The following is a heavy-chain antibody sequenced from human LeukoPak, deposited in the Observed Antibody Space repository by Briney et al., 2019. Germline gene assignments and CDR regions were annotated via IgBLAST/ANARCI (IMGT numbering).Heavy chain of an antibody. CDR1: GGSISSYY. Sequence: PSETLSLTCTVSGGSISSYYWSWIRQPPGKGLEWIGYIYCSGSTNYNPSLKSRVTISVDTSKNQFSLKLSSVTAADTAVYYCARQGGYDSLDYWGQGTLVTVSS. CDR2: IYCSGST. D-gene: IGHD5-12*01. V-gene: IGHV4-59*08. CDR3: ARQGGYDSLDY. J-gene: IGHJ4*02.